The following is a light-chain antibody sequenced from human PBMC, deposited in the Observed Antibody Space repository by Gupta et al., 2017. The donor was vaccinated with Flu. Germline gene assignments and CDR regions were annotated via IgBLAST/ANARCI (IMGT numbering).Light chain of an antibody. J-gene: IGLJ1*01. CDR3: CSYTSSATYV. V-gene: IGLV2-11*01. CDR1: SSDVGNYDY. Sequence: TSSDVGNYDYVSWYQQHPGTVPKPMIYNVNIQPSGVPDRFSGSRSGNTASMTISRLQAEDEADHYYCSYTSSATYVFATGTKVTVL. CDR2: NVN.